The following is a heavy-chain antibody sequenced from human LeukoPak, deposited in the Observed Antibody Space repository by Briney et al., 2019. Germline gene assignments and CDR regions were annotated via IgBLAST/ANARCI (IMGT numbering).Heavy chain of an antibody. CDR2: IYTSGST. CDR1: GGSISSYY. V-gene: IGHV4-4*07. D-gene: IGHD3-22*01. CDR3: ARDHYYDSSGYTFGY. J-gene: IGHJ4*02. Sequence: NPSETLSLTCTVSGGSISSYYWSWIRQPAGKGLEWIGRIYTSGSTNYNPSLKSRVTMSVDTSRNQFSLKLSTVTAADTAVYYCARDHYYDSSGYTFGYWGQGTLVTVSS.